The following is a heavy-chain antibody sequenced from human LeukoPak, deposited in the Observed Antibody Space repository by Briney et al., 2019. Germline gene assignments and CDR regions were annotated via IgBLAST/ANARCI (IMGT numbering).Heavy chain of an antibody. D-gene: IGHD6-13*01. CDR3: AKVSASSWLGAFDI. CDR1: GFTFDDYA. Sequence: GGSLRLSCAASGFTFDDYALHWVRQAPGKGLEWVALISGDGGSTYYADSVKGRFTISRDNSKNSLYLQMNSLRTEDTALYYCAKVSASSWLGAFDIWGQGTMVTVSS. J-gene: IGHJ3*02. V-gene: IGHV3-43*02. CDR2: ISGDGGST.